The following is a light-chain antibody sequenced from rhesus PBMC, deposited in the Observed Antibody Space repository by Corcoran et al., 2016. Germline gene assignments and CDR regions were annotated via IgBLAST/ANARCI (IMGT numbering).Light chain of an antibody. CDR1: QSLSHY. J-gene: IGKJ4*01. V-gene: IGKV1S9*01. CDR3: QQGYSYPLT. Sequence: DIQMTQSPSSLSASVGDRVTITCQASQSLSHYLNWYQHKPEKIPNLLIYRASSLQSGIPSRFSGSGCGTDVMLTISSLQPGFFATYYCQQGYSYPLTFGGGTKVELK. CDR2: RAS.